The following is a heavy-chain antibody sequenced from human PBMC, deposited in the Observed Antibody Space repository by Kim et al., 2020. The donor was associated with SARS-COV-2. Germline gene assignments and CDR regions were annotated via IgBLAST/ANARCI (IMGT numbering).Heavy chain of an antibody. Sequence: GGSLRLSCAASGFTFSSYGMHWVRQAPGKGLEWVAVIWCDGSNKYYADSVKGRFTISRDNSKNTLYLQMNSLRAEDTAVYYCARDGIVGATGIDYWGQGTLVTVSS. CDR2: IWCDGSNK. D-gene: IGHD1-26*01. CDR3: ARDGIVGATGIDY. CDR1: GFTFSSYG. V-gene: IGHV3-33*01. J-gene: IGHJ4*02.